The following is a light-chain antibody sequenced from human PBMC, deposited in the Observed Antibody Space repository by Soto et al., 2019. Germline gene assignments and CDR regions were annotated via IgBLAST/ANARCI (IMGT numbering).Light chain of an antibody. V-gene: IGLV2-14*01. J-gene: IGLJ1*01. CDR1: SSDVGGYNY. CDR3: SSYTSSSTPLFV. Sequence: QSALTQPASVSGSPGQSITISCTGTSSDVGGYNYVSWYQQHPGKAPKLMIYDVSSRPSGVSNRFSGSKSGNTASLTISGLQAEDEADYYCSSYTSSSTPLFVFGTGTKVTGL. CDR2: DVS.